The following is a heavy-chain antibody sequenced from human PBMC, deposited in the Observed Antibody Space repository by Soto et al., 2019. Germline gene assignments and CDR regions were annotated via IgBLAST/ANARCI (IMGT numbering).Heavy chain of an antibody. J-gene: IGHJ4*02. CDR1: GGTFSSYA. Sequence: SVKVSCKASGGTFSSYAISLLRQAPRQGLEGMGRISPIFGTANYAQKFHGRVTSPADESTSTAYMELSILRSDVTAVDSCARGYSYRSGRSFDYWGQGTLVTVSS. V-gene: IGHV1-69*13. CDR3: ARGYSYRSGRSFDY. CDR2: ISPIFGTA. D-gene: IGHD3-10*01.